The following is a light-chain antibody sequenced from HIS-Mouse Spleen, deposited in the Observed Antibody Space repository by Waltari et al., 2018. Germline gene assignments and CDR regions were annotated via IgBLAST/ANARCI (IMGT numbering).Light chain of an antibody. V-gene: IGLV3-19*01. CDR3: NSRDSSGNHLSV. CDR1: SRRSYY. Sequence: SSELTQDPAVSVALGQTVRITCQGDSRRSYYASWYQQKPGQAPVLVIYGKNNRPSGIPDRFSGSSSGNTASLTITGAQAEDEADYYCNSRDSSGNHLSVFGTGTKVTVL. J-gene: IGLJ1*01. CDR2: GKN.